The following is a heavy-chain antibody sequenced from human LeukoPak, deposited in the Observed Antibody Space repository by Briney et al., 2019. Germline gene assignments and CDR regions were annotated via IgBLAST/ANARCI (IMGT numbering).Heavy chain of an antibody. CDR1: GFTFSSYW. V-gene: IGHV3-7*01. CDR2: IKQDGSEK. J-gene: IGHJ6*03. Sequence: GGSLRLSCAASGFTFSSYWMSWVRQAPGKGLEWVANIKQDGSEKYYVDSVKGRFTISRDNAKNSLYLQMNSLRAEDTAVYYCGRVPAAMFYYYMDVWGKGTTVTVSS. CDR3: GRVPAAMFYYYMDV. D-gene: IGHD2-2*01.